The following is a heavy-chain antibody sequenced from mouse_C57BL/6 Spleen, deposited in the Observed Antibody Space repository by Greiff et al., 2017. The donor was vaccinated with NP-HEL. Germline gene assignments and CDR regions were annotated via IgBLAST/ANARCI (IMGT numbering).Heavy chain of an antibody. CDR2: IDPSDSET. CDR1: GYTFTSYW. Sequence: QVQLQQPGAELVRPGSSVKLSCKASGYTFTSYWMHWVKQRPIQGLEWISNIDPSDSETHYNQKFKDKATLTVDKSSSTAYMQLSSLTSEDSAVYYCAREKDGYYWFAYWGQGTLVTVSA. CDR3: AREKDGYYWFAY. V-gene: IGHV1-52*01. J-gene: IGHJ3*01. D-gene: IGHD2-3*01.